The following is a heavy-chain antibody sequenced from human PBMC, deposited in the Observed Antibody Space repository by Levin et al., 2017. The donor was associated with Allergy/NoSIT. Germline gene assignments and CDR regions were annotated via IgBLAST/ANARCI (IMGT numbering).Heavy chain of an antibody. CDR2: INPSSGST. CDR1: GSTFTSYY. Sequence: GGSLRLSCNSSGSTFTSYYMHWVRQAPGQGLEWMGVINPSSGSTTYAQNFQGRVTMTRDTSTSTVYMELSSLISEDTAVYYCARAAVSGRRFDFWGQGTLVIVSS. CDR3: ARAAVSGRRFDF. V-gene: IGHV1-46*01. D-gene: IGHD6-19*01. J-gene: IGHJ4*02.